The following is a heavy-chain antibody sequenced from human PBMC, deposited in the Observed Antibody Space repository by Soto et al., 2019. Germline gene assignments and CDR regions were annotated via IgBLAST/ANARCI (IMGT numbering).Heavy chain of an antibody. CDR1: GGSFSGYY. CDR3: ASPPRGYSYPNRYYFDY. Sequence: PSETLSLTCAVYGGSFSGYYWSWIRQPPGKGLEWIGEINHSGSTNYNPSLKSRVTISVDTSKNQFSLKLSSVTAADTAVYYCASPPRGYSYPNRYYFDYWGQGTLVT. J-gene: IGHJ4*02. D-gene: IGHD5-18*01. V-gene: IGHV4-34*01. CDR2: INHSGST.